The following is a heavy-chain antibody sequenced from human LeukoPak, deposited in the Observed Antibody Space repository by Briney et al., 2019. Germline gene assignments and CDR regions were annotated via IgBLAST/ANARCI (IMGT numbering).Heavy chain of an antibody. Sequence: PGGSLRLSCAASEFTFTNFWMSWVRQAPGKGLEWVANTNRDGSEKYYVDSVKGRVTISRDNAMNFLYLQLNSLRVDDTAVYYCARDSASCRGCAFDIWGQGTEVTVSS. CDR3: ARDSASCRGCAFDI. J-gene: IGHJ3*02. D-gene: IGHD2-2*01. CDR2: TNRDGSEK. CDR1: EFTFTNFW. V-gene: IGHV3-7*01.